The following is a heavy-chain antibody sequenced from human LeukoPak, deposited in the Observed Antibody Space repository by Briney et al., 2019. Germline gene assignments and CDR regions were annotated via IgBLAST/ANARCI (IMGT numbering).Heavy chain of an antibody. Sequence: ASVKVSCKASGGTFSSYAISWVRQAPGQGLEWMGGIIPIFGTANYAQKFQGRVTITADKSTSTAYMELSSLRSEDTAVYYCARVKLSSGYYPPYYYYVDVWGKGTTVTVSS. CDR3: ARVKLSSGYYPPYYYYVDV. V-gene: IGHV1-69*06. J-gene: IGHJ6*03. D-gene: IGHD3-22*01. CDR2: IIPIFGTA. CDR1: GGTFSSYA.